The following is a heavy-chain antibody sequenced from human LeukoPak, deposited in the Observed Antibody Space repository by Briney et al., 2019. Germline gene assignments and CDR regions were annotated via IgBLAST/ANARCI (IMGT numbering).Heavy chain of an antibody. J-gene: IGHJ6*02. V-gene: IGHV3-48*01. CDR3: ARGEVVEWLLSSFGMHV. Sequence: PGGSLRLSCAASGFTFSSYSMNWVRQAPGKGLEWVSYISSSRRTIYYADSVKGRFTISRDNAKNSLYLQMNSLRAEDTAGYYCARGEVVEWLLSSFGMHVWGQGPTVSVSS. CDR1: GFTFSSYS. D-gene: IGHD3-3*01. CDR2: ISSSRRTI.